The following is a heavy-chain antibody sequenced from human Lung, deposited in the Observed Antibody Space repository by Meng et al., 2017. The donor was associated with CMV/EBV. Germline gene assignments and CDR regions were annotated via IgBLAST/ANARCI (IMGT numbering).Heavy chain of an antibody. J-gene: IGHJ4*02. CDR1: GYTFSSYS. V-gene: IGHV3-23*01. D-gene: IGHD7-27*01. CDR2: ISGSGGST. CDR3: VKGWQNLGDY. Sequence: SRRASGYTFSSYSMSWVRQAPGKGLEWVSSISGSGGSTYSADSVKGRLTISRDNSESTLYLQMNSLTAEDTAIYYCVKGWQNLGDYWGQGTLVTVS.